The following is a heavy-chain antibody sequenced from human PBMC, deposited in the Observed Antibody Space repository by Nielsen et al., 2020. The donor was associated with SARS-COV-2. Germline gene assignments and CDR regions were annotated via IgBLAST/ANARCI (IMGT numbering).Heavy chain of an antibody. CDR1: GFTFDDYA. J-gene: IGHJ5*02. V-gene: IGHV3-9*01. D-gene: IGHD3-9*01. CDR2: ISWNSGSI. Sequence: SLKISCAASGFTFDDYAMHWVRQAPGKGLEWVSGISWNSGSIGYADSVKGRFTISRDNAKNSLYLQMNSLRAEDTALYYCAKDMHYDIHNWFDPWGRGTLVTVSS. CDR3: AKDMHYDIHNWFDP.